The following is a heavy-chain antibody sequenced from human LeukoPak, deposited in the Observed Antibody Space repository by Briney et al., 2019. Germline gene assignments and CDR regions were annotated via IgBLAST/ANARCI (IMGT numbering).Heavy chain of an antibody. D-gene: IGHD4-17*01. J-gene: IGHJ6*02. V-gene: IGHV3-48*01. CDR2: IRRDSTPI. CDR3: ARDRYGDYGMDV. CDR1: GFTFSSFH. Sequence: PGGSLRLSCAASGFTFSSFHINWVRQAPGKGLEGLSYIRRDSTPIYYADSVKGRFTISRDNAKNSLYLQMNTLRAEHTAVYYCARDRYGDYGMDVWGQGTTVTVSS.